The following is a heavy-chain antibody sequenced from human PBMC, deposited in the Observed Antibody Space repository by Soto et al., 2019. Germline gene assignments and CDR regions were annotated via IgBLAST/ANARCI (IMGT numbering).Heavy chain of an antibody. CDR1: GDSISSTFW. J-gene: IGHJ5*02. D-gene: IGHD2-15*01. CDR3: GTCPPQIVVTLLPFPS. Sequence: SETLSLTCAVSGDSISSTFWWTWVRQSPGKGLEWIGEIYHTGNTRYNPSLKSRVTISVDKPNNQFSLKLTSMTGADTAVYFCGTCPPQIVVTLLPFPSWGRGSPVTVSS. CDR2: IYHTGNT. V-gene: IGHV4-4*02.